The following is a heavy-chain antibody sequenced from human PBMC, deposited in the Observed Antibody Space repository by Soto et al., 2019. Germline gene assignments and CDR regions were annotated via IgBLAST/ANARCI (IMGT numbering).Heavy chain of an antibody. D-gene: IGHD2-2*01. CDR3: ARDPSVPAVPSKGMDV. V-gene: IGHV1-69*13. CDR1: GGTFSSYA. Sequence: SVKVSCKASGGTFSSYAISWVRQAPGQGLEWMGGIIPIFGTANYAQKFQGRVTITADESTSTAYMELSSLRSEDTAVYYCARDPSVPAVPSKGMDVWGQGTTVTVSS. J-gene: IGHJ6*02. CDR2: IIPIFGTA.